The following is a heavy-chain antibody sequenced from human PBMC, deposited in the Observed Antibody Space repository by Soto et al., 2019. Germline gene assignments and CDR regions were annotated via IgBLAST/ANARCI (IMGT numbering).Heavy chain of an antibody. CDR1: GGSISSGGYY. D-gene: IGHD6-6*01. CDR2: IYYSGST. J-gene: IGHJ6*02. Sequence: KTSETLSLTCTVSGGSISSGGYYWSWIRQHPGKGLEWIGYIYYSGSTYYNPSLKSRVTISVDTSKNQFSLKLSSVTAADTAVYYCARGFPSSIAARQGMDVWGQGTTVTVSS. V-gene: IGHV4-31*03. CDR3: ARGFPSSIAARQGMDV.